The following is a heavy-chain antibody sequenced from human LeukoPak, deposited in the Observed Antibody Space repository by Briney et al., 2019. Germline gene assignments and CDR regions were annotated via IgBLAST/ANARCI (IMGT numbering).Heavy chain of an antibody. Sequence: GGSLRLSCAASGFTFSSYSMNWVRQAPGKGLEWVSSISSSSSYIYYADSVKGRFTISRDNAKNSLYLQMNSLRAEDTAVYYCXXXXXXXXXXXXXXGPVFDYWGQGTLVTVSS. CDR3: XXXXXXXXXXXXXXGPVFDY. V-gene: IGHV3-21*01. J-gene: IGHJ4*02. CDR1: GFTFSSYS. CDR2: ISSSSSYI.